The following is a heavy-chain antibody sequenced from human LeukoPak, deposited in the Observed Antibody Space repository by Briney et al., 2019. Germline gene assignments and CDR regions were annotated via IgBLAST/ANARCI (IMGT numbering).Heavy chain of an antibody. CDR1: GGSFSGYY. CDR2: INHSGST. V-gene: IGHV4-34*01. D-gene: IGHD6-13*01. CDR3: ARDRLYSSSWYQRSHSDAFDI. J-gene: IGHJ3*02. Sequence: PSQTLSLTCAVYGGSFSGYYWSWIRQPPGKGLEWIGEINHSGSTNYNPSLKSRVTISVDTSKNQFSLKLSSVTAADTAVYYCARDRLYSSSWYQRSHSDAFDIWGQGTMVTASS.